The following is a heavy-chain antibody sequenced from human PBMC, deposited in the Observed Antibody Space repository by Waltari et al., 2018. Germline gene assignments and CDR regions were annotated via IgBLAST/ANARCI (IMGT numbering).Heavy chain of an antibody. J-gene: IGHJ4*02. CDR2: IDYSGNT. CDR1: GGSTSGYY. CDR3: ARRAQVYFASGTFYYFDY. Sequence: QVQLQESGPGLVKPSETLSLTCTVSGGSTSGYYWSWIRRPPGKGLEWVEYIDYSGNTHYNPSLKSQVTISLDASKKQFSLKLTPVTAADTAVYYCARRAQVYFASGTFYYFDYWGQGALVSVSS. V-gene: IGHV4-59*08. D-gene: IGHD3-10*01.